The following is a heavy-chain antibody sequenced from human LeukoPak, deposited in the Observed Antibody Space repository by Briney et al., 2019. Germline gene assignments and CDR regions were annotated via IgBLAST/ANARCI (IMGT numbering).Heavy chain of an antibody. CDR1: GYTFTSYA. CDR3: ARDLTSSWPSMVYYYGMDV. CDR2: INTNTGNP. J-gene: IGHJ6*02. Sequence: ASVKVSCKASGYTFTSYAMNWVRQAPGQGLEWMGWINTNTGNPTYAQGFTGRFVFSLDTSVSTAYLQISSLKAEDTAVYYCARDLTSSWPSMVYYYGMDVWGQGTTVTVSS. D-gene: IGHD6-13*01. V-gene: IGHV7-4-1*02.